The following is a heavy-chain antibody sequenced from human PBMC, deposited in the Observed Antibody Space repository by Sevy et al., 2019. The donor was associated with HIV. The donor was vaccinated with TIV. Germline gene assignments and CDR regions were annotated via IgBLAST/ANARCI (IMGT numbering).Heavy chain of an antibody. D-gene: IGHD3-3*01. CDR2: ISSSSSYI. CDR3: ARRGSGYHAFDI. Sequence: GGSLRLSCAAPGFTFSSYSMNWVRQAPGKGLEWVSSISSSSSYIYYADSVKGRFTISRDNAKNSLYLQMNSLRAEDTAVYYCARRGSGYHAFDIWGQGTMVTVSS. V-gene: IGHV3-21*01. CDR1: GFTFSSYS. J-gene: IGHJ3*02.